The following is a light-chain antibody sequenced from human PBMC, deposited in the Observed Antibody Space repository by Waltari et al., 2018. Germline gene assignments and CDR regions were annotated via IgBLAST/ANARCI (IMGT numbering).Light chain of an antibody. Sequence: EIVLTQSPGTLSLSPGERATLSCRASQSLRSSSIAWYQQQPGQAPRLLIAGASRRATGTADRFSGSGSGTDFNLTISRLEPEDFAVYFCQQYGGAPYTFGQGTKLEIK. V-gene: IGKV3-20*01. CDR2: GAS. CDR1: QSLRSSS. CDR3: QQYGGAPYT. J-gene: IGKJ2*01.